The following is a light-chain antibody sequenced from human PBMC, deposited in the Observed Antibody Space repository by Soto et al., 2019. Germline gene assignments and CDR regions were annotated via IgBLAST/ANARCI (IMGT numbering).Light chain of an antibody. Sequence: EAVLTQSPGTLSLSPGERATLSCRASQSVSSSYLAWYQQKPGQAPRLLIYGASSRATGIPDRFSGSGSGTDFTLTISRLEPEDFAVYYCQQYGSSPPYTFGQGTKLESK. V-gene: IGKV3-20*01. J-gene: IGKJ2*01. CDR2: GAS. CDR3: QQYGSSPPYT. CDR1: QSVSSSY.